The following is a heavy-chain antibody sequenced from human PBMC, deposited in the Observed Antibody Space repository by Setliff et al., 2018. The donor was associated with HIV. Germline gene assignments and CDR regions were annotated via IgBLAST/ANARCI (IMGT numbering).Heavy chain of an antibody. D-gene: IGHD4-17*01. CDR3: ARDPDYGDFIALDI. CDR1: GFTFSYYS. V-gene: IGHV3-48*01. J-gene: IGHJ3*02. CDR2: MSSYRTSMT. Sequence: GGSLRLSCAASGFTFSYYSMHWVRQAPGKGLEWISFMSSYRTSMTHYADSVKGRFTVSRDDAKNSLYLQMNNLRAEDTAVYFCARDPDYGDFIALDIWGQGTMVTVS.